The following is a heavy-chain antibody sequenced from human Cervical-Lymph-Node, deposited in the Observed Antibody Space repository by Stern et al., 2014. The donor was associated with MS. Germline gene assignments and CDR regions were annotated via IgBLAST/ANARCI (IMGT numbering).Heavy chain of an antibody. CDR1: GFTFSSYS. D-gene: IGHD5-18*01. CDR3: ARGFFSYGYDFDY. Sequence: EVQLVESGGGLVKPGGSLRLSCAASGFTFSSYSMNWVRQAPGKGLEWVSFINIYYADSVKGRFTISRDNAKNSLYLQMNSLRAEDTAVYYCARGFFSYGYDFDYWGQGTLVTVSS. CDR2: INI. V-gene: IGHV3-21*01. J-gene: IGHJ4*02.